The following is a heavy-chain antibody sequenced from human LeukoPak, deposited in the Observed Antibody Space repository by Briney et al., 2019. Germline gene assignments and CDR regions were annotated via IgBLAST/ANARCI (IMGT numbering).Heavy chain of an antibody. V-gene: IGHV3-48*03. CDR3: AAVGRAGHPGY. CDR1: GFRFSYYE. J-gene: IGHJ4*02. Sequence: PGGSLRLSCEASGFRFSYYEMSWVRQAPGKGLEWLSYINSGGSGIHYAGSVNGRFTISRDNAKNSLYLQMDSLRVEDTAVYYCAAVGRAGHPGYWGQGTLATVSS. CDR2: INSGGSGI. D-gene: IGHD2-2*01.